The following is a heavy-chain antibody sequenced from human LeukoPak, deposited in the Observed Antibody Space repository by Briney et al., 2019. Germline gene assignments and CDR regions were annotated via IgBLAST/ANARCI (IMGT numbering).Heavy chain of an antibody. V-gene: IGHV1-8*01. CDR1: EYTFTSYD. J-gene: IGHJ6*02. Sequence: ASVKVSFKASEYTFTSYDINWVRQATGQGLEWMGWMNPNSGNTGYAQKFQGRVTMTRNTSISTAYMELSSLRSEDTAVYYCARGRLLWFGELSIWYYYYGMDVWGQGTTVTVSS. D-gene: IGHD3-10*01. CDR3: ARGRLLWFGELSIWYYYYGMDV. CDR2: MNPNSGNT.